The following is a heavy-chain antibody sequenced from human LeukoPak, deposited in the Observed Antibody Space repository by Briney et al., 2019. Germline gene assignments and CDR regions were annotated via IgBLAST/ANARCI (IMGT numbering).Heavy chain of an antibody. CDR3: AKELDTMFFDY. CDR2: AGWAGGTT. V-gene: IGHV3-43*01. Sequence: GGSLRLSCATSGFNFDRYTIHRVRQAPGKGLEWVSLAGWAGGTTYYSDSVRGRFTISRDSGKNSVYLQMNSLTTDDTAFYFCAKELDTMFFDYWGQGALVTVSS. CDR1: GFNFDRYT. D-gene: IGHD5-18*01. J-gene: IGHJ4*02.